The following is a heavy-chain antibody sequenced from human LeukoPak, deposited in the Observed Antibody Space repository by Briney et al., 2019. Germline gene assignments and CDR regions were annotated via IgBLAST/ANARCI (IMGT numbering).Heavy chain of an antibody. CDR1: GFTGSNNY. J-gene: IGHJ4*02. V-gene: IGHV3-23*01. Sequence: GGSLRLSCAASGFTGSNNYVSWVRQAPGMGLEWVSAITGSGGSTYYADSVKGRFTISRDNSKNTLYLQMNSLRAEDTAVYYCAKGSAAARPYYFDYWGQGTLVTVSS. CDR3: AKGSAAARPYYFDY. D-gene: IGHD6-6*01. CDR2: ITGSGGST.